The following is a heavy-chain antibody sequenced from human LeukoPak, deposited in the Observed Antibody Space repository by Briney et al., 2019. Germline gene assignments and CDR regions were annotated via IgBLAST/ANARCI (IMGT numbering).Heavy chain of an antibody. D-gene: IGHD3-3*01. CDR2: IIPIFGTA. CDR3: ARDAPGDYDFWSGYSLS. J-gene: IGHJ4*02. V-gene: IGHV1-69*13. CDR1: GGTFSSYA. Sequence: SVKVSCKASGGTFSSYAISWVRQAPGQGLEWMGGIIPIFGTANYAQKFQGRVTITADESTSTAYMELSSLRSEDTAVYYCARDAPGDYDFWSGYSLSWGRGTLVTVSS.